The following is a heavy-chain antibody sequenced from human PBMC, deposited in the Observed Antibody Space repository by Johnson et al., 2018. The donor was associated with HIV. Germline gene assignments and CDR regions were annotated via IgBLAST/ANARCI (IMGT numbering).Heavy chain of an antibody. CDR1: GFTFSDYY. CDR3: AAPPERTGADDAFDI. CDR2: ISYDGSNK. D-gene: IGHD1-1*01. J-gene: IGHJ3*02. V-gene: IGHV3-30*03. Sequence: QVQLMESGGGLVQPGGSLRLSCAASGFTFSDYYMSWIRQAPGKGLEWVAVISYDGSNKYYADSVKGRFTISRDNSKNTLYLQMNSLRAEDTAVYYCAAPPERTGADDAFDIWGQGTMVTVSS.